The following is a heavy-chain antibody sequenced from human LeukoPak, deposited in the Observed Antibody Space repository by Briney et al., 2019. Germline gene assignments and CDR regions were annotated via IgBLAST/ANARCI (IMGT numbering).Heavy chain of an antibody. CDR2: IPFDGRFQ. Sequence: GGSLRLSCAASGFTFSSYAMFWDRQEPGKGLEWVASIPFDGRFQYYGDSVKGRFTISRDNSKNTLYLQMNSLRSEDTAVYYCARDGWGGAKAGLDYWGQGTPVTVSS. CDR1: GFTFSSYA. D-gene: IGHD6-19*01. J-gene: IGHJ4*02. CDR3: ARDGWGGAKAGLDY. V-gene: IGHV3-30*04.